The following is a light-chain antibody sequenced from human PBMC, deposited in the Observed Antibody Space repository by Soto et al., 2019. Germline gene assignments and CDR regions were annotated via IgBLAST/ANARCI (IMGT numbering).Light chain of an antibody. J-gene: IGKJ2*01. Sequence: EIVLTQSPGTLSLSPGEGATLSCRASQSITSNYLAWYQQRPGQAPRLIIYGASTRAAGVPDRFSGSGSGTDFSLTITRLEPEDFAVYYCQQYGRSPLLYTFGQGTKLGVK. V-gene: IGKV3-20*01. CDR3: QQYGRSPLLYT. CDR2: GAS. CDR1: QSITSNY.